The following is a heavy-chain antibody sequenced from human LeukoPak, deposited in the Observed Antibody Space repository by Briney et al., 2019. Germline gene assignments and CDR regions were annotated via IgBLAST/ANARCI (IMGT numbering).Heavy chain of an antibody. J-gene: IGHJ5*02. Sequence: SQTLSLTCAVYGDIVSSNSAAWNWIRQSPSRGLEWLGRTYYRSKWYNDYAVSVKSRITINPDTSKNQFSLQLNSVTPEDTAVYYCARGGYCSGGSGYSDWFDPWGQGTLVTVSS. CDR3: ARGGYCSGGSGYSDWFDP. CDR2: TYYRSKWYN. CDR1: GDIVSSNSAA. V-gene: IGHV6-1*01. D-gene: IGHD2-15*01.